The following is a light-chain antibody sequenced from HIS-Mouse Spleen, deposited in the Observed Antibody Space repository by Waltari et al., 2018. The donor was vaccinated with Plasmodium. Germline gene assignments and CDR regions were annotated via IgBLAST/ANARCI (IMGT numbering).Light chain of an antibody. CDR2: GAS. J-gene: IGKJ3*01. CDR3: QQYNNWSFT. V-gene: IGKV3-15*01. Sequence: EIVMTQSPATLSVSPGERATLSCRASQSVSSNLAWYQQKPGQAPRLLIYGASTRATVIPARFSGSGSGTEFTLTISSLQSEDFAVDYCQQYNNWSFTFGPGTKVDIK. CDR1: QSVSSN.